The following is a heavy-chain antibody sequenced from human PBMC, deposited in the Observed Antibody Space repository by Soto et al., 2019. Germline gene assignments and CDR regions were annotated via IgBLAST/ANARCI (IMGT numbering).Heavy chain of an antibody. J-gene: IGHJ4*02. CDR1: DDSINSDKYY. V-gene: IGHV4-39*01. D-gene: IGHD3-3*01. CDR3: ARGHYDFWSGYFATIDY. Sequence: PSETLSLTCSVSDDSINSDKYYWGWIRQPPGKGLEWIGYIHYSGNAYYNPSLKSRVTISADTSKNQFSLKLSSVTAADTAVYYCARGHYDFWSGYFATIDYWGQGTLVTVSS. CDR2: IHYSGNA.